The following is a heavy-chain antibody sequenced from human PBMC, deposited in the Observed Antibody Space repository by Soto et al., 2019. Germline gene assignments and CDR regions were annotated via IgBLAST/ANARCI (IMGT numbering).Heavy chain of an antibody. J-gene: IGHJ4*02. D-gene: IGHD5-12*01. CDR2: IYYSGST. CDR1: GGSINSYY. Sequence: QVQLQESGPGLVKPSETLSLTCTVSGGSINSYYWSWIRQPPGKGLEWIGYIYYSGSTNYNPSLKSRVTISVDTSNNQFSLKLSSVTAADAAVYYCARHRRGDGYDYYFDYWGQGTLVTVSS. V-gene: IGHV4-59*08. CDR3: ARHRRGDGYDYYFDY.